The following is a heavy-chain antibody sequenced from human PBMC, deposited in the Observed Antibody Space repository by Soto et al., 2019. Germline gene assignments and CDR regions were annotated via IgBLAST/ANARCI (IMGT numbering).Heavy chain of an antibody. CDR1: GFTFSSYG. CDR2: IWYDGSNK. CDR3: ARASWHSEGGYSSSWATRFYYYYGMDV. D-gene: IGHD6-13*01. V-gene: IGHV3-33*01. J-gene: IGHJ6*02. Sequence: GGSLTRSCAPSGFTFSSYGMHWFRQAPCKWLEWASFIWYDGSNKYYADSVKGRFTISRDNSKNTLYLQMNSLRAEDTAVYYCARASWHSEGGYSSSWATRFYYYYGMDVWGQGTTVTVAS.